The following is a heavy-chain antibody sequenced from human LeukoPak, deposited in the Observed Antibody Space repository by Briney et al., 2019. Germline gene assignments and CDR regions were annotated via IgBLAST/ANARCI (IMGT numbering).Heavy chain of an antibody. J-gene: IGHJ4*02. V-gene: IGHV3-23*01. CDR1: GFTFSSYA. CDR3: AKSGDSSGYYYQFDY. CDR2: ISGSGGST. Sequence: GGSLRLSCAASGFTFSSYAMSWVHQAPGKGLEWVSAISGSGGSTYYADSVKGRFTISRDNSKNTLYLQMNSLRTEDTAVYYCAKSGDSSGYYYQFDYWAREPWSPSPQ. D-gene: IGHD3-22*01.